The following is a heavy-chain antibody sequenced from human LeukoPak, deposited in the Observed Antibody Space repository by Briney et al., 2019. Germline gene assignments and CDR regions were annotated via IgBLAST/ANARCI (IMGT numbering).Heavy chain of an antibody. D-gene: IGHD2-2*02. J-gene: IGHJ6*02. CDR3: ARIFDCSSTSCYTSRGYGMDV. CDR1: GYTFTGYY. CDR2: INPNSGGT. V-gene: IGHV1-2*02. Sequence: ASVKVSCKASGYTFTGYYMHWVRQAPGQGLEWMGWINPNSGGTNYAQKFQGRVTMTRDTSISTAYMELSRLRSDDTAVYYCARIFDCSSTSCYTSRGYGMDVWGQGTTVTVSS.